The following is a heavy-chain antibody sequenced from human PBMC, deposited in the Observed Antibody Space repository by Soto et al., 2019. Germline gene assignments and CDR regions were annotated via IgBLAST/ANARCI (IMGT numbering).Heavy chain of an antibody. CDR1: GDTSTNYQ. CDR3: ARDRYSSPGTFDI. CDR2: INPSGSSTT. D-gene: IGHD3-16*02. V-gene: IGHV1-46*01. Sequence: ASVRVSCKASGDTSTNYQVHWVREAPGQGLEWMGIINPSGSSTTTYAQKFQGRLTMARDTSTTTVSMELSSLRSGDTAVYYCARDRYSSPGTFDIWGQGTLVTVSS. J-gene: IGHJ3*02.